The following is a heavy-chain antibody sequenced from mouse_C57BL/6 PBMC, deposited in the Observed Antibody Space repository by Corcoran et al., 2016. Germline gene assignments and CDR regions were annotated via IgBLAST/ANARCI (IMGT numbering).Heavy chain of an antibody. CDR2: IYPGDGDT. Sequence: QVQLQQSGAELVKPGASVKISCKASGYAFSSSWMNWVKQRPGKGLEWIGQIYPGDGDTNYNGKFKGKATLTAAKSSSTAYMQLSSLTSEDSAVYFCARGKYDLAYWGQGTLVTVSA. CDR3: ARGKYDLAY. D-gene: IGHD2-10*02. V-gene: IGHV1-80*01. J-gene: IGHJ3*01. CDR1: GYAFSSSW.